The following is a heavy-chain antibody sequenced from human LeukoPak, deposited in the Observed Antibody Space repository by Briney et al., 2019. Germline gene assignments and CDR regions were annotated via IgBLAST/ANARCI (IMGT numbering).Heavy chain of an antibody. CDR1: GGSISSSSYY. J-gene: IGHJ4*02. CDR3: ARREELRPFDD. CDR2: IYYSGST. V-gene: IGHV4-39*01. D-gene: IGHD1-26*01. Sequence: KSSETLSLTCTVSGGSISSSSYYWGWIRQPPGKGLEWIGSIYYSGSTYYNPSLKSRVTISVDTFKNQFSLKLSSATAADTAVYYCARREELRPFDDWGQGTLVTVSS.